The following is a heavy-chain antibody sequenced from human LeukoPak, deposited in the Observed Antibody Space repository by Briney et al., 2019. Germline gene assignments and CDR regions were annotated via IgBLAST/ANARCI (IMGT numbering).Heavy chain of an antibody. CDR2: INHSGST. J-gene: IGHJ3*02. CDR3: AEPGYSSSWYQGITNAFDI. CDR1: GGSFSGYY. V-gene: IGHV4-34*01. Sequence: PSETLSLTCAVYGGSFSGYYWSWIRQPPGKGLEWIGEINHSGSTNYNPSLKSRVTISVDTSKNQFSLKLSSVTAADTAVYYCAEPGYSSSWYQGITNAFDIWGQGTMVTVSS. D-gene: IGHD6-13*01.